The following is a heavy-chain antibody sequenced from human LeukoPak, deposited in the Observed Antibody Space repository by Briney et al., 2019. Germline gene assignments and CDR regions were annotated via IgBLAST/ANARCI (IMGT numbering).Heavy chain of an antibody. CDR3: ARITSDYATYYYYMDV. V-gene: IGHV3-48*01. CDR2: IIRSSSTI. D-gene: IGHD4-17*01. Sequence: GGSLRLSCAASGFTFSNYSMNWVRQAPGKGLEWGSYIIRSSSTIYYADSVKGRFTISRDNAKNSLYLQMNSLSAEDTAVYYCARITSDYATYYYYMDVWGKGTTVTVSS. J-gene: IGHJ6*03. CDR1: GFTFSNYS.